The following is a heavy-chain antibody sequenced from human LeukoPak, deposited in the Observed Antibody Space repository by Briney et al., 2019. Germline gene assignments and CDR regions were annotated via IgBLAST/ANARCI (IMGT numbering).Heavy chain of an antibody. J-gene: IGHJ4*02. CDR1: GYTFTSYY. CDR3: ASGGSEQQLGC. D-gene: IGHD6-13*01. V-gene: IGHV1-46*01. Sequence: ASVTVTCKASGYTFTSYYMNWMRQAPGQGLEWMGIINPSGGSTSYAQKFQGRVTMTRDTSTSTVYMELSSLRSEDTAVYYCASGGSEQQLGCWGQGTLVTVSS. CDR2: INPSGGST.